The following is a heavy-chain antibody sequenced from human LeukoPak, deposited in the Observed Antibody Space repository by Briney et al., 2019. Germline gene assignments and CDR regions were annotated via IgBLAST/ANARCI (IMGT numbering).Heavy chain of an antibody. V-gene: IGHV3-23*01. J-gene: IGHJ3*02. CDR2: IRGSGGGT. D-gene: IGHD4-17*01. CDR3: ARDPNGDYIGAFDI. CDR1: GFTFSSYG. Sequence: GGSLRLSCAASGFTFSSYGMHWVRQAPGKGLEWVSAIRGSGGGTDYADSVRGRFTISRDNSKNSLYLQMNRLRADDTAVYYCARDPNGDYIGAFDILGQGTMVTVSS.